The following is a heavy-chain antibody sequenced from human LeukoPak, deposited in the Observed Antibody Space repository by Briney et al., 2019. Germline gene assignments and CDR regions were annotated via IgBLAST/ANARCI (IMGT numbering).Heavy chain of an antibody. CDR2: IYPGGTT. CDR3: AREERDKSWFVVGDY. CDR1: GYSISSGYF. Sequence: PSETLSLTCTVFGYSISSGYFWGWVRQPPGKGLEWIGSIYPGGTTYYSPSLKSRLTISVDTSRNQLSLKLSFVNAADTAVYYCAREERDKSWFVVGDYWGQGTLVTVSS. V-gene: IGHV4-38-2*02. D-gene: IGHD3-10*01. J-gene: IGHJ4*02.